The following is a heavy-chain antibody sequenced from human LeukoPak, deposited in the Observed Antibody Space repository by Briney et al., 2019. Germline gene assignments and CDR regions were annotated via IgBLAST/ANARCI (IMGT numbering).Heavy chain of an antibody. CDR1: GYTFTGYY. CDR3: AVEGKRTWIAAAYPD. Sequence: ASVKVSCKASGYTFTGYYMHWVRQAPGQGLEWMGRINPNSGGTNYAQKFQGRVTMTRDTSISTAYMELSRLRSDDTAVYYCAVEGKRTWIAAAYPDWGQGTLVTVSS. D-gene: IGHD6-13*01. CDR2: INPNSGGT. V-gene: IGHV1-2*06. J-gene: IGHJ4*02.